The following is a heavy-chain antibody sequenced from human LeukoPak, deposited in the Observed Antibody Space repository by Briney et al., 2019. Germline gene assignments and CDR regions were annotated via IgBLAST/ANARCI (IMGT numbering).Heavy chain of an antibody. D-gene: IGHD1-1*01. CDR3: ATDDVTTGTKTALGY. J-gene: IGHJ4*02. Sequence: SVKVSCEASGFTFTSSAVQWVRQARGQGLEWIGWIVVGSGNTNYAQKFQERVTINRDMSTSTAYMELGSLRSEDTAVYYCATDDVTTGTKTALGYWGQGTLVTVSS. CDR2: IVVGSGNT. V-gene: IGHV1-58*01. CDR1: GFTFTSSA.